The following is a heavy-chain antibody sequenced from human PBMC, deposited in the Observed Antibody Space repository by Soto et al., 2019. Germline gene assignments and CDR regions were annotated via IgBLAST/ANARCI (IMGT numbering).Heavy chain of an antibody. J-gene: IGHJ6*02. V-gene: IGHV3-15*07. CDR3: ATWLTPPVANYAMDV. Sequence: PGGSLRLSCAASGFTFSRYFMNWVRQAPGKGLEWVGRVKSETDGGTTDYAAPVKGRFTISRDDSKNTLYLQMNSLKTEDTAVYYCATWLTPPVANYAMDVWGQGTTVTVSS. D-gene: IGHD2-15*01. CDR1: GFTFSRYF. CDR2: VKSETDGGTT.